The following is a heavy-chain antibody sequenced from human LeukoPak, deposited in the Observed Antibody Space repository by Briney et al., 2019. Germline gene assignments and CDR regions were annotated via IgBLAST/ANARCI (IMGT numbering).Heavy chain of an antibody. CDR2: MNPNSGNT. CDR1: GYTFTSYD. D-gene: IGHD3-10*01. CDR3: ARAGVTMVRGVLDQGY. Sequence: ASVKVSCKASGYTFTSYDINWVRQATGQGLEWMGWMNPNSGNTGYAQKFQGRVTMTRNTSINTAYMELSSLRSEDTAVYYCARAGVTMVRGVLDQGYWGQGTLVTVSS. V-gene: IGHV1-8*01. J-gene: IGHJ4*02.